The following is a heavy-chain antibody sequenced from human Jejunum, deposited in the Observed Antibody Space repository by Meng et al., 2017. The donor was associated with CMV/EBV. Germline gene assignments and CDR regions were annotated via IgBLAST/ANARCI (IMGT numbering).Heavy chain of an antibody. CDR2: IKSKTDGGRT. CDR3: TSGYPHFEWLNSQSDY. V-gene: IGHV3-15*01. CDR1: SKDW. D-gene: IGHD3-9*01. J-gene: IGHJ4*02. Sequence: SKDWMSWVRQAPGKGLEWVGRIKSKTDGGRTDYAAHVKGRFTISRDDSKNMLYLQMESLKTEDTAVYYCTSGYPHFEWLNSQSDYWGQGTRVTVSS.